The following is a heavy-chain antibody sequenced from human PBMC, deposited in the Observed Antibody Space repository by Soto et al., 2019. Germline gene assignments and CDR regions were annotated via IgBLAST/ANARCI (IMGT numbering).Heavy chain of an antibody. CDR1: GFTFSSYS. J-gene: IGHJ4*02. V-gene: IGHV3-48*01. D-gene: IGHD1-26*01. CDR2: ISSSSVTI. Sequence: EVQLVESGGDLVQPGGSLRLSCAASGFTFSSYSMNWVRQAPGKGLEWVSYISSSSVTIYFADSVKGRFTISRDNAKNALYLQMISLRADDTAVYYWARWKATKAYYCWGQGTLVTVSS. CDR3: ARWKATKAYYC.